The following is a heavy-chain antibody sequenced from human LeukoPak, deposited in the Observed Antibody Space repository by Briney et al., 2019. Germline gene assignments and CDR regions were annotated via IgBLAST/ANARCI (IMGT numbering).Heavy chain of an antibody. CDR3: ARDSPYYDFWSGYFDY. D-gene: IGHD3-3*01. Sequence: SETLSLTCTGSGVSISSYYGSWIRQPAGKGLEWIGRIYTSGSTNYNPSLKSRVTMSVDTSKNQFSRKLSSVTAADTAAYYCARDSPYYDFWSGYFDYWGQGTLVTASS. V-gene: IGHV4-4*07. CDR2: IYTSGST. J-gene: IGHJ4*02. CDR1: GVSISSYY.